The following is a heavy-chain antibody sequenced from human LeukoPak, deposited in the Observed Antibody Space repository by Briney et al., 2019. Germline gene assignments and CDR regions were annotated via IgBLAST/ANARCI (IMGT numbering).Heavy chain of an antibody. Sequence: GGSLRLSCVASGFTFSSYGMHWVRQAPGKGPEWVAVIWFDGSNKYYADSVKGRFTISRDNSKNTLYLEMNSLRAEDTAVYYCASAAGPFDNWGQGTLVTVSS. CDR2: IWFDGSNK. J-gene: IGHJ4*02. CDR1: GFTFSSYG. V-gene: IGHV3-33*01. CDR3: ASAAGPFDN. D-gene: IGHD6-13*01.